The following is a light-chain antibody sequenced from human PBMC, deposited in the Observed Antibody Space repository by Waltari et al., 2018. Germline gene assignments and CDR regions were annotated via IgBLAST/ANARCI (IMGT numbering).Light chain of an antibody. CDR2: DAS. CDR1: QSVSSY. J-gene: IGKJ4*01. CDR3: QQRSSWPLT. Sequence: EIVLTQSPATLSLSPGATAPLSCRASQSVSSYLARYQQKPGQAPRLLIYDASNRATGIPARFSGSGSGTDFSLTISSLEPEDFAVYYCQQRSSWPLTFGGGTKVEIQ. V-gene: IGKV3-11*01.